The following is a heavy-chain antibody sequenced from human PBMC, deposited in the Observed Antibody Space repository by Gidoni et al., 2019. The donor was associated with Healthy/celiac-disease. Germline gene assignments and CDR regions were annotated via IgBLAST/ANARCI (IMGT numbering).Heavy chain of an antibody. CDR3: AGGYAGTTWFDP. D-gene: IGHD3-16*01. Sequence: QVQLVQSGAEVKKPGASVTVSCMASGYTFTSYYVHWVRQAHGQGLEWMGIINPSGGSTSYAQKFQGRVTMTRDKSTSTVYMELSSLRSEDTAVYYCAGGYAGTTWFDPWGQGTLVTVSS. J-gene: IGHJ5*02. V-gene: IGHV1-46*01. CDR1: GYTFTSYY. CDR2: INPSGGST.